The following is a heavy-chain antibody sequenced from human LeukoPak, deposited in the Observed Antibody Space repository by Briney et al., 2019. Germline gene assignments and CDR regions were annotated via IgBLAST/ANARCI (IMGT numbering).Heavy chain of an antibody. D-gene: IGHD5-18*01. CDR3: ASRGGYSYGRPYYFDY. Sequence: SRTLSLTCTVSGGSISSGDYYWSWIRQPPGKGLEWIGYIYYSGSTYYNPSLKSRVTISVDTSKNQFSLKLSSVTAADTAVYYCASRGGYSYGRPYYFDYWGQGTLVTVSS. V-gene: IGHV4-30-4*01. CDR2: IYYSGST. J-gene: IGHJ4*02. CDR1: GGSISSGDYY.